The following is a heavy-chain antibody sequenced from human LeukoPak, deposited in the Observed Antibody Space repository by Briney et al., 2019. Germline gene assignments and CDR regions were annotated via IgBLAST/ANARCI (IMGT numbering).Heavy chain of an antibody. CDR3: ARFEYDSSGYWYYYMDV. V-gene: IGHV4-4*02. CDR1: GGSISSSNW. J-gene: IGHJ6*03. CDR2: IYHSGST. D-gene: IGHD3-22*01. Sequence: SGTLSLTCAVSGGSISSSNWWSWVRQPPGKGLEWIGEIYHSGSTNYNPSLKSRVTISVDTSKNQFSLKLSSVTAADTAVYYCARFEYDSSGYWYYYMDVWGKGTTVTVSS.